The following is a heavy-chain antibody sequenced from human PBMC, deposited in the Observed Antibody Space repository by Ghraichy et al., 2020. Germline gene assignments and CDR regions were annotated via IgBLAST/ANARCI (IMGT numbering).Heavy chain of an antibody. D-gene: IGHD2-2*01. CDR2: INSDGSST. V-gene: IGHV3-74*01. CDR1: GFTFSSYW. CDR3: ARPPTSDCSSTSCYSYYYYMDV. J-gene: IGHJ6*03. Sequence: GGSLRLSCAASGFTFSSYWMHWVRQAPGKWLVWVSRINSDGSSTSYADSVKGRFTISRDNAKNTLYLQMNSLRTEDTAVYYCARPPTSDCSSTSCYSYYYYMDVWGKGTTVTVSS.